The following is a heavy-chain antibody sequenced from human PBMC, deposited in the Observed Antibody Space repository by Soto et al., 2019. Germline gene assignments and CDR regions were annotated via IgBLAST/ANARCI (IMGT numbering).Heavy chain of an antibody. J-gene: IGHJ5*02. CDR3: ARHGAQGYDFWSGYHNWFDP. CDR1: GGSISSSSYY. D-gene: IGHD3-3*01. Sequence: SETLSLTCTVSGGSISSSSYYWGWIRQPPGKGLEWIGSIYYSGSTYYNPSLKSRVTISVDTSKNQFSLKLSSVTAADTAVYYCARHGAQGYDFWSGYHNWFDPWGQGTLVTVSS. CDR2: IYYSGST. V-gene: IGHV4-39*01.